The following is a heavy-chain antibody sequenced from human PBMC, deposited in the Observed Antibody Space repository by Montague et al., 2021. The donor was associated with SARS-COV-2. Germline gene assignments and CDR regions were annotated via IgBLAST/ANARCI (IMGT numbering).Heavy chain of an antibody. CDR3: ATEMPAYDVFDI. J-gene: IGHJ3*02. Sequence: SETLSLTCTVSGGSVTSGDYYWTWIRQPPGKGLEWIGYIYNTGXTXYXXXXKSRVTISMDTSKNQFSLKVDSVSAADTAAYYCATEMPAYDVFDIWGQGTMVTVSS. V-gene: IGHV4-61*08. CDR2: IYNTGXT. D-gene: IGHD2-2*01. CDR1: GGSVTSGDYY.